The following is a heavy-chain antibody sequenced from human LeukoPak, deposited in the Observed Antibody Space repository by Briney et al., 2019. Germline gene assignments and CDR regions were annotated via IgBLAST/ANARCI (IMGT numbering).Heavy chain of an antibody. CDR1: GGSISSGSYY. V-gene: IGHV4-61*01. D-gene: IGHD5-18*01. Sequence: SQTLSLTCTVSGGSISSGSYYWSWIRQPPGKGLEWIGYIYYSGSTNYNPSLKSRVTISVDTSKNQFSLKLSSVTAADTAVYYCAREKVDTAMVLDYWGQGTLVTVSS. J-gene: IGHJ4*02. CDR3: AREKVDTAMVLDY. CDR2: IYYSGST.